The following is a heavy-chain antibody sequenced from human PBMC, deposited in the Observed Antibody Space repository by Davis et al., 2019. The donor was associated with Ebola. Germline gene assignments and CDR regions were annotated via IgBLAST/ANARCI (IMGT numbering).Heavy chain of an antibody. V-gene: IGHV3-21*01. CDR1: GFTFSSYS. D-gene: IGHD3-3*01. Sequence: GESLKISCAASGFTFSSYSMNWVRQAPGKGLEWVSSISSSSSYIYYADSVKGRFTISRDNAKNSLYLQMNSLRAEDTAVYYCARAHDFWSGYYTVDYWGQGTLVTVSS. CDR2: ISSSSSYI. CDR3: ARAHDFWSGYYTVDY. J-gene: IGHJ4*02.